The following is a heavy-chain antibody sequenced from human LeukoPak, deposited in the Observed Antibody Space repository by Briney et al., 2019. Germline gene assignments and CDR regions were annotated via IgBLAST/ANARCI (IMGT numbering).Heavy chain of an antibody. Sequence: GGSLRLSCAASGFTVSSNYMSWVRQAPGKGLEWVSIIYSGGGTFYADSVKGRFTISRDNSKNTLYLRMNSLRAEDTAVYYWARGPSGYHNTGGQGTLVTVSS. J-gene: IGHJ4*02. CDR1: GFTVSSNY. V-gene: IGHV3-53*01. D-gene: IGHD5-12*01. CDR3: ARGPSGYHNT. CDR2: IYSGGGT.